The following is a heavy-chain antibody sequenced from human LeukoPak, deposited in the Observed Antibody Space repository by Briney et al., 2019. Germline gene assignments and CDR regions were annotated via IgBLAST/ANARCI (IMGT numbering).Heavy chain of an antibody. J-gene: IGHJ4*02. CDR3: ARVDGSSGYYFTIDY. CDR1: GYTFTSYG. V-gene: IGHV1-18*01. Sequence: ASVNVSCKASGYTFTSYGISWVRQAPGQGLEWMGWISAYNGNTNYAQKLQGRVTMTTDTSTSTAYMELRSLRSDDTAVYYCARVDGSSGYYFTIDYWGQGTLVTVSS. D-gene: IGHD3-22*01. CDR2: ISAYNGNT.